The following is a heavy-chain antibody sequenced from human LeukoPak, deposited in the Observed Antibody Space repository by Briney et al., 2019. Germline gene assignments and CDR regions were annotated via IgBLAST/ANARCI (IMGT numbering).Heavy chain of an antibody. CDR2: ISHSGSS. J-gene: IGHJ5*02. D-gene: IGHD1-26*01. CDR1: GGSITSDY. V-gene: IGHV4-59*01. Sequence: PSETLSLTCAVSGGSITSDYWSWIRQPLAKRLEWLGFISHSGSSDYNPSLKSRVTMSVDTSKTQFSLRLSSVTAADTAIYYCARVRGAVDALGWFDPWGQGTLVTVSS. CDR3: ARVRGAVDALGWFDP.